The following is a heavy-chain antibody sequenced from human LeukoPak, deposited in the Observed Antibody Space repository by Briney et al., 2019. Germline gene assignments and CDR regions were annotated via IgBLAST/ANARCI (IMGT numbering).Heavy chain of an antibody. J-gene: IGHJ4*02. V-gene: IGHV4-34*01. Sequence: SETLSLTCAVYGGSFSNYYWTWIRQPPGKGLEWIGEINHSGSARYNPSLKSRVIISVDTSKNQFSLKLSSVTAADTAVYYCASYYYGSGSYYNVFDYWGQGTLVTVSS. CDR2: INHSGSA. CDR3: ASYYYGSGSYYNVFDY. D-gene: IGHD3-10*01. CDR1: GGSFSNYY.